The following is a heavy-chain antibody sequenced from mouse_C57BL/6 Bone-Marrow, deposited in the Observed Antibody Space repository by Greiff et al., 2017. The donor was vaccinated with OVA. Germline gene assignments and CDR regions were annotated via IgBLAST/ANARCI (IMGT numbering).Heavy chain of an antibody. D-gene: IGHD1-1*01. J-gene: IGHJ2*01. V-gene: IGHV1-64*01. Sequence: QVQLQQPGAELVKPGASVKLSCKASGYTFTSYWMHWVKQRPGPGLEWIGMIHPNSGSTNYNEKFKSKATLTVDKSSSTAYMQLSSLTSEDSAVYNCARLYYGSSYCLDYWGQGTTLTVSS. CDR2: IHPNSGST. CDR3: ARLYYGSSYCLDY. CDR1: GYTFTSYW.